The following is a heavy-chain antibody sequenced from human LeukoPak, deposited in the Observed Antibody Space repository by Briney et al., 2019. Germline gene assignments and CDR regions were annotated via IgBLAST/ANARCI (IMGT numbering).Heavy chain of an antibody. Sequence: ASVKVSCKASGYTFTGYYMHWVRQAPGQGLEWMGRINPNSGGTNYAQKFQGRVTMTRDTSISTAYMELSRLRSDDTAVYYCARGTTYYYDSSGPTGYWGQGTLVTVTS. V-gene: IGHV1-2*06. D-gene: IGHD3-22*01. CDR3: ARGTTYYYDSSGPTGY. CDR2: INPNSGGT. J-gene: IGHJ4*02. CDR1: GYTFTGYY.